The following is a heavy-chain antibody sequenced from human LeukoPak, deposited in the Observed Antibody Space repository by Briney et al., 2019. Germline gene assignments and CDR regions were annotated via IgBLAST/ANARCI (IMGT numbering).Heavy chain of an antibody. J-gene: IGHJ4*02. D-gene: IGHD3-22*01. Sequence: PGGSLRLSCAASGFTFSSYWMHGLRQAPGKGLVGVSRINSYGSSPSYADSVKGRFTISRDNAKNTLSLEMNSLRAEDTAVYYCARENGDTYYYDSSGYPTAYYFDYWGQGTLVTVSS. CDR1: GFTFSSYW. CDR2: INSYGSSP. CDR3: ARENGDTYYYDSSGYPTAYYFDY. V-gene: IGHV3-74*01.